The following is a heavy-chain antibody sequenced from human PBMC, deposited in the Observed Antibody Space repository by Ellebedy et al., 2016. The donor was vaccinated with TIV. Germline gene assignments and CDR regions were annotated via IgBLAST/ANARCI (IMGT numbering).Heavy chain of an antibody. Sequence: ASVKVSCXASGYTFTGYYMHWVRQAPGQGLEWMGWMNPNSGNTGYAQKFQGRVTMTRNTSISTAYMELSSLRSEDTAVYYCARWVPAVAGTRVVDYWGQGTLVTVSS. V-gene: IGHV1-8*02. CDR1: GYTFTGYY. J-gene: IGHJ4*02. CDR3: ARWVPAVAGTRVVDY. D-gene: IGHD6-19*01. CDR2: MNPNSGNT.